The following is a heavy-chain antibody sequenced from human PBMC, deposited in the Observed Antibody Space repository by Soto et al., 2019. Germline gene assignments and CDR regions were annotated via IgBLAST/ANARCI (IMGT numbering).Heavy chain of an antibody. D-gene: IGHD2-2*01. Sequence: ASVKVSCKASGYTVTSYAMHWVRQAPGQRRELMGWINACNGNTKYSQKFQGRVTITRDTSASTAYMELSSLRSEDTAVYYCAGLPGSRAEYTWFDPWGQGPLVPVSS. J-gene: IGHJ5*02. CDR2: INACNGNT. V-gene: IGHV1-3*01. CDR3: AGLPGSRAEYTWFDP. CDR1: GYTVTSYA.